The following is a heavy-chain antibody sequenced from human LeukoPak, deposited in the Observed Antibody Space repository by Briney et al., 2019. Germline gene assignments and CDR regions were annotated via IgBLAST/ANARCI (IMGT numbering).Heavy chain of an antibody. CDR3: AKVPGDIVVVVAATLPNYYGMDV. Sequence: PGGSLRLSCAASGFTFRSYGMHWVRQAPGKGLEWVAVISYDGSNKYYADSVKGRFTISRDNSKNTLYLQMNSLRAEETAVYYCAKVPGDIVVVVAATLPNYYGMDVWGQGTTVTVSS. D-gene: IGHD2-15*01. J-gene: IGHJ6*02. CDR1: GFTFRSYG. V-gene: IGHV3-30*18. CDR2: ISYDGSNK.